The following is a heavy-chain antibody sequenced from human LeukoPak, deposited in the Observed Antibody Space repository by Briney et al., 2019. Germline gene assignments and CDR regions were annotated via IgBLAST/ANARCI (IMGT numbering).Heavy chain of an antibody. CDR1: GFTFSTYN. CDR2: TSYDGSNK. CDR3: ARVDSEMRLGDYYEY. D-gene: IGHD5-24*01. V-gene: IGHV3-30*19. J-gene: IGHJ4*02. Sequence: GGSLRLSCGASGFTFSTYNMNWVRQAPGKGREGVAVTSYDGSNKYYADSVKGRFTISRDNSKNTLYLQMNSLRHEDTAVYYCARVDSEMRLGDYYEYWGQGALVTVSS.